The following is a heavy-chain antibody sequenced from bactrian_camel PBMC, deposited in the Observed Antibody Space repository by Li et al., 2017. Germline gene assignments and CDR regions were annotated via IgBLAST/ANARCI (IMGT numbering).Heavy chain of an antibody. CDR2: IDSNGAT. J-gene: IGHJ6*01. Sequence: LVESGGGSVQAGGSLRLSCTVSGFTYSGYCMGWFRQAPGDLREGIATIDSNGATDYADSVKGRFTISKDHTKDSLYLEMNSLKPEDTAMYYCAADHWTRVGTVTAVTAFRYSGQGPRSPSP. D-gene: IGHD6*01. CDR1: GFTYSGYC. V-gene: IGHV3S1*01. CDR3: AADHWTRVGTVTAVTAFRY.